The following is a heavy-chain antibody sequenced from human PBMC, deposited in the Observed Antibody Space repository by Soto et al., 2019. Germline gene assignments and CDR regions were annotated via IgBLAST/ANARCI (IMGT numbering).Heavy chain of an antibody. V-gene: IGHV4-30-4*01. D-gene: IGHD3-9*01. J-gene: IGHJ5*02. CDR1: GGSISSGDYY. Sequence: TLSLTCTVSGGSISSGDYYWSWIRQPPGKGLEWIGYIYYSGSTYYNPSLKSRVTISVDTSKNQFSLKLSSVTAADTAVYYCARVGRKYDILTGYPKAHWFDPWGQGTLVTVSS. CDR3: ARVGRKYDILTGYPKAHWFDP. CDR2: IYYSGST.